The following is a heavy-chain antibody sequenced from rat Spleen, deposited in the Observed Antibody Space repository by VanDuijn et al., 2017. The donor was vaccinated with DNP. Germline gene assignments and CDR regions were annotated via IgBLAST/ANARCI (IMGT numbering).Heavy chain of an antibody. J-gene: IGHJ4*01. CDR2: IISDGSRT. Sequence: EVQLVESGGDLVQSGRSLKLSCAASGFTFSDYNMAWVRQAPKKGLEWVATIISDGSRTYYRDSVKGRFTISRNNAKSTLYLQMDSLRSEDTATYYCITFEGRNAWGQGTSVTVSS. V-gene: IGHV5S10*01. CDR1: GFTFSDYN. CDR3: ITFEGRNA. D-gene: IGHD1-11*01.